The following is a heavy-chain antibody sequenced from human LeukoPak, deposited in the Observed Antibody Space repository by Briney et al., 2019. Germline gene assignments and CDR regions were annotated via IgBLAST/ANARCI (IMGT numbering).Heavy chain of an antibody. D-gene: IGHD2-21*02. J-gene: IGHJ3*02. CDR2: INSDGSST. CDR1: GFTFSNYW. Sequence: GGSLRLSCAASGFTFSNYWIHWVRQAPGKGLVWVSRINSDGSSTSYADSVKGRFTISRDNAKNTLYLQMNSLRAEDTAVYYCARDPVYCGGDCYYDAFDIWGQGTMVTVSS. CDR3: ARDPVYCGGDCYYDAFDI. V-gene: IGHV3-74*01.